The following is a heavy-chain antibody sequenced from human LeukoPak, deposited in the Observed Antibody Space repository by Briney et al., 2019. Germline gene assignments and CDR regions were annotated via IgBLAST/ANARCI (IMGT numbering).Heavy chain of an antibody. J-gene: IGHJ4*02. CDR2: INTDGTVT. Sequence: GGSLRLSCAASGFTFSKYWMLWVRQAPGKGLESVSRINTDGTVTTYADSVKGRFTVSRDNAGNTMFLQMNSVRDEDTAVYYCATRQWLAPPPDSWGQGTPVTVSS. CDR3: ATRQWLAPPPDS. CDR1: GFTFSKYW. V-gene: IGHV3-74*01. D-gene: IGHD6-19*01.